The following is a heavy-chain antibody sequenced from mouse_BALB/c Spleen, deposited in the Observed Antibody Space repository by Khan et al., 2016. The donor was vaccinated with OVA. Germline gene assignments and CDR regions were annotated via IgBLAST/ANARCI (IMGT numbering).Heavy chain of an antibody. Sequence: EVKLEVSGPGLVKPSQSLSLTCTVTGYSITSGYAWNWIRQFPGNKLEWMGYISYSGVTSYTPSLKSRISITRDTSKNQFFLQLNSVTTEDTATYYCARGNYYGYYFDYWGQGTTLTVSS. CDR3: ARGNYYGYYFDY. CDR1: GYSITSGYA. D-gene: IGHD1-1*01. CDR2: ISYSGVT. J-gene: IGHJ2*01. V-gene: IGHV3-2*02.